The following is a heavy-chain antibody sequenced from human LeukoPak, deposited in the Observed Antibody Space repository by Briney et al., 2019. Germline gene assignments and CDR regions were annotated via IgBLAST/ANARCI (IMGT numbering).Heavy chain of an antibody. CDR3: ARDPVRRDSY. D-gene: IGHD3-10*01. CDR2: INPDGSQT. Sequence: PGGSLRLSCAASGFTFSNAWMNWVRQAPGKGLVWVSHINPDGSQTNYADSVTGRFTISRDNAKNTLYLQMNSLRAEDTAVYYCARDPVRRDSYWGQGTLVTVSS. V-gene: IGHV3-74*01. J-gene: IGHJ4*02. CDR1: GFTFSNAW.